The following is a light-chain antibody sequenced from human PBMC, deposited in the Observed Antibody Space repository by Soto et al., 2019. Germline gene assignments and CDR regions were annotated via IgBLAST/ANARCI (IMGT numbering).Light chain of an antibody. J-gene: IGKJ2*01. Sequence: DIQMTQSPSSLSASVGDRVTITCRASQSISSYLNWYQQKPGKAPKLLIYAASILQTGVPSTFSGSGSGTDFTLTISSLQPEDFETYYCQQSYSNPATFGQGTKLEIK. CDR2: AAS. V-gene: IGKV1-39*01. CDR1: QSISSY. CDR3: QQSYSNPAT.